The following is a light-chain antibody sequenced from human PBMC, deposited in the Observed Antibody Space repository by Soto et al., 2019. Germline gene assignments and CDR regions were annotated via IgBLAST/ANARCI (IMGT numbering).Light chain of an antibody. CDR1: QSVSSN. CDR2: GAS. CDR3: QQYNNWPPWT. Sequence: EIVMTQSPATLSVSPGERATLSCRASQSVSSNLSWYQQNPGQAPRPLIYGASTRATGIPARFSGSGYGTEFTLTISSLQSEDFAVYSCQQYNNWPPWTFGQGTKVEIK. J-gene: IGKJ1*01. V-gene: IGKV3-15*01.